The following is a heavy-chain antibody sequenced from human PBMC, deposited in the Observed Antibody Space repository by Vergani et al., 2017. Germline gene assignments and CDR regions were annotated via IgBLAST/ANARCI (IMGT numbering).Heavy chain of an antibody. J-gene: IGHJ4*02. CDR1: GGSISSSSYY. V-gene: IGHV4-39*01. CDR3: ARPYSSGWYYFDY. D-gene: IGHD6-19*01. CDR2: IYYSGST. Sequence: QLRLQESGPGLVKPSETLSLTCTVSGGSISSSSYYWGWIRQPPGKGLEWIGSIYYSGSTYYNPSLKSRVTISVDTSKNQFSLKLSSVTAADTAVYYCARPYSSGWYYFDYWGQGTLVTVSS.